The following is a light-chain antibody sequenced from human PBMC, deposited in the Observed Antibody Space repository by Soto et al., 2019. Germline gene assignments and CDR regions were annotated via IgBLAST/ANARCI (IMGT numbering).Light chain of an antibody. Sequence: EIVMTQSPATLSVSPGERATLSCRASQTVTYNLAWYQQKPGQAPRLLIYGASTRATGIPARFSGSGSGTEFTHTISSLQSEDFAVYYGQHYNNWPFTFGPGNKVDIK. V-gene: IGKV3-15*01. CDR1: QTVTYN. J-gene: IGKJ3*01. CDR2: GAS. CDR3: QHYNNWPFT.